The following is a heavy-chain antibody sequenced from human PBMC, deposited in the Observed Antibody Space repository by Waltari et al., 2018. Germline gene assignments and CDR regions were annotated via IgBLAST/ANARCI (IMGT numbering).Heavy chain of an antibody. CDR3: VRDLGGSGNSWFDA. D-gene: IGHD3-10*01. J-gene: IGHJ5*02. V-gene: IGHV4-38-2*02. CDR2: ISHSGKT. Sequence: QVQLQESGPGLARPSETLSLTCVVSSYSIRSGYFWGWIRQPPGKGLEWIGSISHSGKTYYNPSLPSRLSLSVDTSKNQFALKVTSVTAADTAIYYCVRDLGGSGNSWFDAWGQGTLVTVSS. CDR1: SYSIRSGYF.